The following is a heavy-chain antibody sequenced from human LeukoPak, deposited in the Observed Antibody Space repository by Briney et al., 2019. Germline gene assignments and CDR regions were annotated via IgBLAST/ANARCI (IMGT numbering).Heavy chain of an antibody. J-gene: IGHJ4*02. V-gene: IGHV4-39*01. D-gene: IGHD2-2*01. CDR3: ARRQEYQLLAVGSYYFDY. CDR1: GGSISSSSYY. CDR2: IYYSGST. Sequence: SETLSLTCTVSGGSISSSSYYWGWIRQPPGKGLEWVGSIYYSGSTYYNPSLKSRVTISVDTSKNQFSLKLSSVTAADTAVYYCARRQEYQLLAVGSYYFDYWGQGTLVTVSS.